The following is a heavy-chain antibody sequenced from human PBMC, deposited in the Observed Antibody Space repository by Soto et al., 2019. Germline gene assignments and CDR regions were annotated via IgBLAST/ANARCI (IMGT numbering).Heavy chain of an antibody. V-gene: IGHV3-48*02. CDR2: ISSSSSTI. CDR1: GFTFSSYS. D-gene: IGHD3-22*01. CDR3: ARDRAGYYDSSGYYFGAFDI. Sequence: PGGSLRLSCAASGFTFSSYSMNWVRQAPGKGLEWVSYISSSSSTIYYADSVKGRFTISRDNAKNSLYLQMNSLRDEGTAVYYCARDRAGYYDSSGYYFGAFDIWGQGTMVTVSS. J-gene: IGHJ3*02.